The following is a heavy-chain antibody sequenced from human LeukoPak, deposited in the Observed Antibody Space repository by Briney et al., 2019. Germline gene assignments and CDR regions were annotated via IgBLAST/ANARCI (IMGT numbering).Heavy chain of an antibody. CDR2: ISSSGSTI. D-gene: IGHD3-22*01. J-gene: IGHJ4*02. Sequence: PGGSLRLSCAASGFTFSRYEITWGRQAPGKGLEWVSYISSSGSTIYYADSVNGRFTISRDNAKNSLYLQMNSLRAEDTAVYYCARDNHDSSTPYYFDYWGQGTLVTVSS. CDR3: ARDNHDSSTPYYFDY. CDR1: GFTFSRYE. V-gene: IGHV3-48*03.